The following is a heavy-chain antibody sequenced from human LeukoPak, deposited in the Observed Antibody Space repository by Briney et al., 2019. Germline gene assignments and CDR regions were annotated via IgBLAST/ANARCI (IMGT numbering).Heavy chain of an antibody. CDR2: MNPNSGNT. D-gene: IGHD6-19*01. V-gene: IGHV1-8*01. Sequence: VASVKVSCKASGYTFTSYDINWVRQATGQGLEWMGWMNPNSGNTGYAQKFQGRVTMTRNTSISTVYMELSSLRSEDTAVYYCARDHGSGWYGVLKYWGQGTLVTVSS. CDR1: GYTFTSYD. J-gene: IGHJ4*02. CDR3: ARDHGSGWYGVLKY.